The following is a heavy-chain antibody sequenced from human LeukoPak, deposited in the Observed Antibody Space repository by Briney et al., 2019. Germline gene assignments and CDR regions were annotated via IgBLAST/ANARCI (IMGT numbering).Heavy chain of an antibody. CDR1: GFTFSNYA. CDR2: VSGTGDRM. Sequence: LSGGSLRLSCATSGFTFSNYAMNWVRQAPGKGLEWVSAVSGTGDRMHYAESVKGRFTISRDPFTNTLSLQMSSLRAEDTAVFYCAKGLSSSYYSDFDYWGQGILVTVSS. J-gene: IGHJ4*02. V-gene: IGHV3-23*01. D-gene: IGHD6-6*01. CDR3: AKGLSSSYYSDFDY.